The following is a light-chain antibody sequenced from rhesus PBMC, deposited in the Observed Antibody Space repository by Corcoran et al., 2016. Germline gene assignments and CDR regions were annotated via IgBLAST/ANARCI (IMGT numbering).Light chain of an antibody. CDR1: QDISRN. V-gene: IGKV1-28*02. CDR2: TAS. CDR3: LQHKSYPRT. J-gene: IGKJ1*01. Sequence: DIQMTQSSSSLSASVGDTVTITCRASQDISRNLNWFQQKTGKAPKLLIYTASNLESGVPSRFNGSGTWTEFTLTISSLQPEDFASYYSLQHKSYPRTFGQGTKVEIK.